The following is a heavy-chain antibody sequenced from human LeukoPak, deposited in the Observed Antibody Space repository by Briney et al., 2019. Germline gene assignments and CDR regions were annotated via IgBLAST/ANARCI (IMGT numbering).Heavy chain of an antibody. CDR3: ARAYSSSWYTVNWFDP. J-gene: IGHJ5*02. CDR1: GGSFSGYY. D-gene: IGHD6-13*01. CDR2: INHSGST. V-gene: IGHV4-34*01. Sequence: SETLSLTCAVYGGSFSGYYWSWIRQPPGKGLEWIGGINHSGSTNYNPSLKSRVTISVDTSKNQFSLKLSSVTAADTAVYYCARAYSSSWYTVNWFDPWGQGTLVTVSS.